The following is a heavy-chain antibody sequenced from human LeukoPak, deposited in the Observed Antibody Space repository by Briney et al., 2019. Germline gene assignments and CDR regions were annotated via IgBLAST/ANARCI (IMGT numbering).Heavy chain of an antibody. J-gene: IGHJ5*02. D-gene: IGHD3/OR15-3a*01. CDR2: INHSGST. V-gene: IGHV4-39*07. CDR1: GGSISSSSYY. Sequence: SETLSLTCTVSGGSISSSSYYWGWIRQPPGKGLEWIGEINHSGSTNYNPSLKSRITISVDTSKNQFSLKLSSVTAADTAVYYCARASPLGLNSFDPWGQGTLVTVSS. CDR3: ARASPLGLNSFDP.